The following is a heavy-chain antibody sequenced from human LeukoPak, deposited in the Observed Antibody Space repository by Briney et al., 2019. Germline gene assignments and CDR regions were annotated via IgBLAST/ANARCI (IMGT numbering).Heavy chain of an antibody. CDR3: ARVFQFSHFDC. CDR1: GDSINSSTSY. CDR2: VFYSGST. D-gene: IGHD5-24*01. J-gene: IGHJ4*02. Sequence: SETLSLTCTVSGDSINSSTSYWGWVRQPPGRGLEWIATVFYSGSTYYNPSLKSRVTISLDTSKTQFSLKLKSVTAADTAVYYCARVFQFSHFDCWGQGTLVTVSS. V-gene: IGHV4-39*07.